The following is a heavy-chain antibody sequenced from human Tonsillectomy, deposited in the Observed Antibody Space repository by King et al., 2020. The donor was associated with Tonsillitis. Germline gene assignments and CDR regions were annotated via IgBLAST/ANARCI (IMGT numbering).Heavy chain of an antibody. J-gene: IGHJ4*02. CDR2: IYYSGST. V-gene: IGHV4-61*01. D-gene: IGHD1-26*01. CDR1: GGSVSSGSYY. Sequence: LQLQESGPGLVKPSETLSLTCTVSGGSVSSGSYYWSWIRQPPGKGLEWIGYIYYSGSTNYNPSLKSRVTISVDTSKNQFSLKLSFVTAADTAVYYCASHSGSYDFDYWGQGTLVTVSS. CDR3: ASHSGSYDFDY.